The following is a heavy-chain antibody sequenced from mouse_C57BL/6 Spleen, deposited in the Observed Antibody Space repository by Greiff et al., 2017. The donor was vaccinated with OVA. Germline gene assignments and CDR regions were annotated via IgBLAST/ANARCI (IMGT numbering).Heavy chain of an antibody. CDR3: ARRTQLGRYFDY. CDR2: IYPGRGST. CDR1: GYTFTSYW. Sequence: VQLQQPGAELVKPGASVKMSCKASGYTFTSYWITWVKQRPGQGLEWIGDIYPGRGSTNYNEKFKSKATLTVDTSSSTAYMQLSSLTSEDSAVYYCARRTQLGRYFDYWGQGTTLTVSS. V-gene: IGHV1-55*01. D-gene: IGHD4-1*02. J-gene: IGHJ2*01.